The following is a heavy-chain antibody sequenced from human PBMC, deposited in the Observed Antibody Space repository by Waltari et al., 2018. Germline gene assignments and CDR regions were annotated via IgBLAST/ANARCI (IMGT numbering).Heavy chain of an antibody. V-gene: IGHV3-33*01. CDR1: GSTFSRHG. J-gene: IGHJ4*02. Sequence: QVQLVESGGGVVQPGTSLRLSCVASGSTFSRHGMTWARRAPGKGLEWVAGIWDDGSKKFYADSVKGRFTISRDDSKNTLYLEMNSLRAEDTAVYYCARDISYYSLDKWGQGTLVTVSS. CDR3: ARDISYYSLDK. CDR2: IWDDGSKK. D-gene: IGHD3-22*01.